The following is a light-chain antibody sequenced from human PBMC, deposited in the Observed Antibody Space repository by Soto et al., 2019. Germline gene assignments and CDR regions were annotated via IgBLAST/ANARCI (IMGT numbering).Light chain of an antibody. CDR2: AAS. V-gene: IGKV1-6*01. CDR3: LQDYSYPWT. J-gene: IGKJ1*01. Sequence: AIQMTQSPSSLSASLGDRVTITCRASQGIRNDLGWYQQKPGKAPRLLLYAASSLQSGVPSKFSGSGSGTDFTLTISSLQPEDFATYYCLQDYSYPWTFGQGTKVEI. CDR1: QGIRND.